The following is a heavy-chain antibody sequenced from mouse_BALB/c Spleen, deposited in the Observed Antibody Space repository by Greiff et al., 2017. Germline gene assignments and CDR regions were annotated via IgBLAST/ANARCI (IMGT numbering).Heavy chain of an antibody. CDR1: GYSITSDYA. Sequence: EVKLEESGPGLVKPSQSLSLTCTVTGYSITSDYAWNWIRQFPGNKLEWMGYISYSGSTSYNPSLKSRISITRDTSKNQFFLQLNSVTTEDTATYYCARFDGYYDGAYWYFDVWGAGTTVTVSS. J-gene: IGHJ1*01. CDR2: ISYSGST. CDR3: ARFDGYYDGAYWYFDV. D-gene: IGHD2-3*01. V-gene: IGHV3-2*02.